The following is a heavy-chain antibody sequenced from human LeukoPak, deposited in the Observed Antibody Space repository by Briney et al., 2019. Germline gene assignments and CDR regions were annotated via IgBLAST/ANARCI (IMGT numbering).Heavy chain of an antibody. CDR3: ARAPGRWELFDY. Sequence: PSGTLSLTCTVSGGSISSGSYYWSWIRQPAGKGLEWIGRIYTSGSTNYNPSLKSRVTISVDTSKNQFSLKLSSVTAADTAVYYCARAPGRWELFDYWGQGTLVTVSS. D-gene: IGHD1-26*01. J-gene: IGHJ4*02. CDR2: IYTSGST. CDR1: GGSISSGSYY. V-gene: IGHV4-61*02.